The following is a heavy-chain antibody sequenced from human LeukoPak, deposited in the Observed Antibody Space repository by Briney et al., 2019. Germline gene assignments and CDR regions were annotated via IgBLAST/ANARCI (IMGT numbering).Heavy chain of an antibody. Sequence: PGGSLRLSCAASGFTFSSYSMNWVRQAPGKGLEWVSYISSSSSTIYYADSVKGRFTISRDNAKNSLYLQVNSLRDEDTAVYYCARELGYFFDYWGQGTLVTVSS. CDR1: GFTFSSYS. CDR3: ARELGYFFDY. D-gene: IGHD7-27*01. J-gene: IGHJ4*02. V-gene: IGHV3-48*02. CDR2: ISSSSSTI.